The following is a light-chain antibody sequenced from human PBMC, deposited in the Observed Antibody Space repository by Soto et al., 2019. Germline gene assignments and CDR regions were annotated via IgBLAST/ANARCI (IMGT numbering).Light chain of an antibody. V-gene: IGLV2-11*01. CDR3: CSFAGSYRYV. CDR2: DVS. J-gene: IGLJ1*01. Sequence: QSALTQPRSVSGSPGQSVTISCTGTSSDVGGYNFVSWYQQHPGKAPKLMIYDVSQRPSGVPDRFSGSKSGNTASLTISGLQAEDEADYFCCSFAGSYRYVFGIGTKLTVL. CDR1: SSDVGGYNF.